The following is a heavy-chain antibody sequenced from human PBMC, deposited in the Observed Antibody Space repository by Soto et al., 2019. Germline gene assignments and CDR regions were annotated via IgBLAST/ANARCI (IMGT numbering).Heavy chain of an antibody. CDR3: ARSVVVTAIAYFQH. Sequence: VKVSCKASGYTFTSYAMHWVRQAPGQRLEWMGWINAGNGNTKYSQKFQSRVTITRDTSASTAYMELSSLRSEDTAVYYCARSVVVTAIAYFQHWGQGTLVTVSS. D-gene: IGHD2-21*02. CDR1: GYTFTSYA. V-gene: IGHV1-3*01. J-gene: IGHJ1*01. CDR2: INAGNGNT.